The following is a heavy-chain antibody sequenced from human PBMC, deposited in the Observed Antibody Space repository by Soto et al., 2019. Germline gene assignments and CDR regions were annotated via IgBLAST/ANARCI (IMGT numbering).Heavy chain of an antibody. V-gene: IGHV4-34*01. D-gene: IGHD6-6*01. Sequence: SETLSLTCAVYGGSFSGYYWSWIRQPPGKGLEWIGEINHSGSTNYNPSLKSRVTISVDTSKNQFSLKLSSVTAADTAVYYCARVRSSSLFINHYFDYWGQGTLVTVSS. J-gene: IGHJ4*02. CDR1: GGSFSGYY. CDR3: ARVRSSSLFINHYFDY. CDR2: INHSGST.